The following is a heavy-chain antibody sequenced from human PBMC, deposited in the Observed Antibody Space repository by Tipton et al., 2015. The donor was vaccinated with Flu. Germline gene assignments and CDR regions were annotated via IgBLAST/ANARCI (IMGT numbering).Heavy chain of an antibody. D-gene: IGHD6-19*01. Sequence: SLRLSCAASGFRFNTFWMNWVRQAPGKGLGWVAIIKQDASEKLYVDSVEGRFTISRDNAKNSLSLQMDSLRGDDTAVYYCAGGSGWLITDWGQGTPVTVSS. CDR3: AGGSGWLITD. J-gene: IGHJ4*02. V-gene: IGHV3-7*01. CDR2: IKQDASEK. CDR1: GFRFNTFW.